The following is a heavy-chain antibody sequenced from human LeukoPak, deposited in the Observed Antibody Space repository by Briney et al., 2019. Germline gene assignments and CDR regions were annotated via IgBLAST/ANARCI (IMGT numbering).Heavy chain of an antibody. CDR2: ISYDGSNK. CDR3: ANSGSYYHY. CDR1: GFTFSSYA. J-gene: IGHJ4*02. D-gene: IGHD1-26*01. V-gene: IGHV3-30*04. Sequence: GRSLRLSCAASGFTFSSYAMYWVRQAPGKGLEWVAVISYDGSNKYYADSVKGRFTISRDNSKNTLYLQMNSLRAEDTAVYYCANSGSYYHYWGQGTLVTVSS.